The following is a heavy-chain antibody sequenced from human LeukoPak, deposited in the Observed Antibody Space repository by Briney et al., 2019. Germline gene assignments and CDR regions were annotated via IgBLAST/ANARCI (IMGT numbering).Heavy chain of an antibody. CDR1: GFTFTSYW. V-gene: IGHV3-74*01. D-gene: IGHD3-22*01. CDR2: INSDGSST. J-gene: IGHJ5*02. CDR3: AVLDYGSITDH. Sequence: GGSLRLSCAASGFTFTSYWMYWVRQAPGKRLVWVSRINSDGSSTVYADSVKGRFTISRDNAKNTLYLQMNSLRAEDTAVYYCAVLDYGSITDHWGQGTLVTVSS.